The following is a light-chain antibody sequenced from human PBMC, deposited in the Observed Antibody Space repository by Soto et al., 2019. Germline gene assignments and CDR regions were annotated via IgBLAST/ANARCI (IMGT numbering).Light chain of an antibody. CDR3: QQRTSWPT. CDR1: QSVTSS. J-gene: IGKJ4*01. CDR2: DVS. Sequence: EIVLTQSPGTLSLSPGDRATLSCRASQSVTSSLAWFQQKPGQAPRLLIYDVSRRATAIPARFSSSGSGTDFTLTISSLEPEDFAVYYCQQRTSWPTFGGGTKVEIK. V-gene: IGKV3-11*01.